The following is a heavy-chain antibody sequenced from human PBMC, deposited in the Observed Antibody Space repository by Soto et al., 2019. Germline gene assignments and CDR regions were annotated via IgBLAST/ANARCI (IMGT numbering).Heavy chain of an antibody. CDR3: ASYGDYQFPWYFDL. J-gene: IGHJ2*01. D-gene: IGHD4-17*01. V-gene: IGHV4-39*01. CDR1: GGSISSSSYY. Sequence: SETLSLTCTVSGGSISSSSYYWVWIRQPPGKVLEWIGSIYYSGSTYYNPSLKSRVTISVDTSKNQFSLKLSSVTAADTAVYYCASYGDYQFPWYFDLWGRGTLVTVSS. CDR2: IYYSGST.